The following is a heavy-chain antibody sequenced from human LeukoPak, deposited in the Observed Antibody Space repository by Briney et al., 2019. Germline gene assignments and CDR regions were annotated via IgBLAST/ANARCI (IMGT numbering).Heavy chain of an antibody. D-gene: IGHD6-13*01. V-gene: IGHV3-21*01. J-gene: IGHJ4*02. CDR2: ISSSSSYI. CDR3: ARLMISGSWNLACDY. Sequence: PGGSLRLSCAASGFTFSSYSMNWVRQAPGKGLEWVSSISSSSSYIYYADSVKGRFTISRDNAKNSLYLQMSSLRAEDTAVYYCARLMISGSWNLACDYWGQGTLVTVSS. CDR1: GFTFSSYS.